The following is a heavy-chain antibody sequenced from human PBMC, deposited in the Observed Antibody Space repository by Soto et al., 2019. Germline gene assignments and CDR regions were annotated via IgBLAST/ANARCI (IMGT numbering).Heavy chain of an antibody. CDR2: INPSGGST. D-gene: IGHD1-26*01. J-gene: IGHJ5*02. Sequence: ASVKVSCKASGYTFTSYYMHWVRQAPGQGLEWMGIINPSGGSTSYAQKSQGRVTMTRDTSTSTVYMELSSLRSEDTAVYYCARGEYSGSYYESWFDPWGQGTLVTVSS. CDR1: GYTFTSYY. V-gene: IGHV1-46*01. CDR3: ARGEYSGSYYESWFDP.